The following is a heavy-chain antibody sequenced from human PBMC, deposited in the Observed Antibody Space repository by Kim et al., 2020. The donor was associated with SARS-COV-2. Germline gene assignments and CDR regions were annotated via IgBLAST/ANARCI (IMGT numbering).Heavy chain of an antibody. D-gene: IGHD3-3*01. V-gene: IGHV7-4-1*02. Sequence: ASVKVSCKASGYTFTSYAMNWVRQAPGQGLEWMGWINTNTGNPTYAQGFTGRFVFSLDTSVSTAYLQISSLKAEDTAVYYCARSRDLYDFWSGYSDRHNWFDPWGQGTLVTVSS. CDR3: ARSRDLYDFWSGYSDRHNWFDP. CDR1: GYTFTSYA. J-gene: IGHJ5*02. CDR2: INTNTGNP.